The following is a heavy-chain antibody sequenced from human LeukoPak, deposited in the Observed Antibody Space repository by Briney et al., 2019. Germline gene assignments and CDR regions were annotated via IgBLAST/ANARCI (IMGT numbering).Heavy chain of an antibody. D-gene: IGHD6-19*01. J-gene: IGHJ4*02. CDR2: TSGGGVTT. CDR3: PRQSYASGWNPSDY. V-gene: IGHV3-23*01. Sequence: GVSLRLSCAASGFTFSNYAMSWVRQAPGKGLEWVSTTSGGGVTTYYGDSAKGRFTISRDNSKNTLYLQMNSLRAEDTAVYYCPRQSYASGWNPSDYWGQGILVTVSS. CDR1: GFTFSNYA.